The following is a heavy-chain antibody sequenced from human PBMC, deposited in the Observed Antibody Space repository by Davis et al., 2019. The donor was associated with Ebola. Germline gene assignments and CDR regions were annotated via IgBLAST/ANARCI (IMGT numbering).Heavy chain of an antibody. Sequence: GESLKISCAASGFTVSSNYMSWVRQAPGKGLEWVSVIYSGGTIYYADSVKGRFTISRDNAKNSLYLQMNSLRAEDTAVYYCARDHWGSGSYYQPYYFDYWGQGTLVTVSS. CDR3: ARDHWGSGSYYQPYYFDY. D-gene: IGHD3-10*01. V-gene: IGHV3-66*01. CDR1: GFTVSSNY. J-gene: IGHJ4*02. CDR2: IYSGGTI.